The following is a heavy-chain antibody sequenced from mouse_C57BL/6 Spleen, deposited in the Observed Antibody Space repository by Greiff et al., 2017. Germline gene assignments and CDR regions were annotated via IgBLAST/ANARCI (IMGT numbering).Heavy chain of an antibody. CDR1: GFTFSDYY. V-gene: IGHV5-16*01. CDR3: ATSTGTGWYFDV. Sequence: EVQRVESEGGLVQPGSSMKLSCTASGFTFSDYYMAWVRQVPEKGLEWVANINYDGSSTYYLDSLKSRFIISRDNAKNILYLQMSSLKSEDTATYYCATSTGTGWYFDVWGTGTTVTVSS. CDR2: INYDGSST. J-gene: IGHJ1*03. D-gene: IGHD4-1*02.